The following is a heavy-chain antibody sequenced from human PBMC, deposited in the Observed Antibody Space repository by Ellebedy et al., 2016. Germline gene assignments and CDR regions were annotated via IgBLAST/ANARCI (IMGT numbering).Heavy chain of an antibody. Sequence: GESLKISCKASGYIFTSYWIGWVRQMPGKGLECMGIIYPGDSDTRYSPSFQGQVTISADRSITTAYLQWNSLEASDTAMYYCARRRGHYYDSSGYSDYWGQGTLVTVSS. CDR3: ARRRGHYYDSSGYSDY. J-gene: IGHJ4*02. V-gene: IGHV5-51*01. CDR1: GYIFTSYW. D-gene: IGHD3-22*01. CDR2: IYPGDSDT.